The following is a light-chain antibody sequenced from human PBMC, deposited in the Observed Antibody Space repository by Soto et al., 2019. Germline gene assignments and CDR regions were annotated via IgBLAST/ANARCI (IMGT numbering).Light chain of an antibody. CDR2: EVS. CDR3: QQYHFWWT. J-gene: IGKJ1*01. Sequence: DIQMTQSPSTLSASVGDRVTITCRASQNIESRLAWYQQKPGQAPKVLIYEVSYLESGVPSRFSGSGAGTEFTLTINSLQPDDFATYYCQQYHFWWTFGQGTKVKI. V-gene: IGKV1-5*01. CDR1: QNIESR.